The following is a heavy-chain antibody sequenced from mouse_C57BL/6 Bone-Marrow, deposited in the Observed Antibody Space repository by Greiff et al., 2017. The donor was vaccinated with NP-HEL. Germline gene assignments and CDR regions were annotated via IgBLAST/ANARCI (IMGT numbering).Heavy chain of an antibody. CDR2: IYPSDSET. D-gene: IGHD5-5*01. Sequence: VQLQQPGAELVRPGSSVKLSCKASGYTFTSYWMDWVKQRPGQGLEWIGNIYPSDSETHYNQKFKDKATLTVDKSSSTAYMQLSSLTSEDSAVYYCARRGDYQGAYWGQGTLVTVSA. CDR1: GYTFTSYW. V-gene: IGHV1-61*01. CDR3: ARRGDYQGAY. J-gene: IGHJ3*01.